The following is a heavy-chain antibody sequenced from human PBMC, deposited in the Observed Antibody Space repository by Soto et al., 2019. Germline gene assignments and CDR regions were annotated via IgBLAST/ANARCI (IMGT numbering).Heavy chain of an antibody. CDR2: INPSGGST. V-gene: IGHV1-46*03. Sequence: ASVKVSCKESGYTFTSYYMHWVRQAPGQGLEWMGIINPSGGSTSYAQKFQGRVTMTRDTSTSTAYMELSSLRSEDTAVYYCVAELAHEYWGQGTPVTVSS. CDR3: VAELAHEY. J-gene: IGHJ4*02. D-gene: IGHD1-1*01. CDR1: GYTFTSYY.